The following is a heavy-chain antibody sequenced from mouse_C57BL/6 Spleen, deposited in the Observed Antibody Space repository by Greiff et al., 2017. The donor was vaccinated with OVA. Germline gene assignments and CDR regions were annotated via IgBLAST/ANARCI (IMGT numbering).Heavy chain of an antibody. J-gene: IGHJ2*01. D-gene: IGHD2-3*01. CDR2: ISYDGSN. Sequence: VQLKESGPGLVKPSQSLSLTCSVTGYSITSGYYWNWLRQFPGNKLEWMGYISYDGSNNYNPSLKNRISITRDTSKNQFFLKLNSVTTEDTATYYCASSGLDGYYDYWGQGTTLTVSS. CDR3: ASSGLDGYYDY. V-gene: IGHV3-6*01. CDR1: GYSITSGYY.